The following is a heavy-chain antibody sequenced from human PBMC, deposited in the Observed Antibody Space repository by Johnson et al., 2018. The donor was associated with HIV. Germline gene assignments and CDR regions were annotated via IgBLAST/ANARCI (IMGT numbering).Heavy chain of an antibody. V-gene: IGHV3-23*04. J-gene: IGHJ3*02. CDR3: AKDQLVGATYAAFDI. CDR1: GFTFSSYA. Sequence: EVQLVESGGGLVQPGGSLRLSCAASGFTFSSYAMSWVRQAPGKGLEWVSSVTGSGARTYSHYADSVKGRFTISRDNSKNTLYLQMNSLRPEDTAVYYCAKDQLVGATYAAFDIWGQGTMVTVSS. D-gene: IGHD1-26*01. CDR2: VTGSGART.